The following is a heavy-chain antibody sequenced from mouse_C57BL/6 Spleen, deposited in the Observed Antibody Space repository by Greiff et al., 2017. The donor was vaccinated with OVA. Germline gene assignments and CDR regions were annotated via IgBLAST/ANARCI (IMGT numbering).Heavy chain of an antibody. J-gene: IGHJ1*03. D-gene: IGHD2-2*01. V-gene: IGHV1-76*01. CDR2: IYPGSGNT. Sequence: VMLVESGAELVRPGASVKLSCKASGYTFTDYYINWVKQRPGQGLEWIARIYPGSGNTYYNEKFKGKATLTAEKSSSTAYMQLSSLTSEDSAVYFCARHYGYEDWYFDVWGTGTTVTVSS. CDR1: GYTFTDYY. CDR3: ARHYGYEDWYFDV.